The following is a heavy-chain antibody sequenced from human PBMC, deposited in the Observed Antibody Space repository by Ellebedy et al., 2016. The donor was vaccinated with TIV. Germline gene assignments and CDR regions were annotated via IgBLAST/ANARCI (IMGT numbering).Heavy chain of an antibody. D-gene: IGHD5-18*01. CDR2: ISYDGSNK. CDR3: ARGGVINSYAAAEY. V-gene: IGHV3-30-3*01. CDR1: GFTFGSYV. Sequence: PGGSLRLSCAASGFTFGSYVMHWVRPAPGKGLEWVTLISYDGSNKYYADSVKCPFTISRDNSKHTVYLQMNSLRAEDTAMYYCARGGVINSYAAAEYWGQGTLVTVST. J-gene: IGHJ4*02.